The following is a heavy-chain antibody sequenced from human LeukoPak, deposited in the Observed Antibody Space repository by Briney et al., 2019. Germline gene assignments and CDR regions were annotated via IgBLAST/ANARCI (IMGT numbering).Heavy chain of an antibody. CDR1: GGSFSGYY. V-gene: IGHV4-34*01. J-gene: IGHJ5*02. D-gene: IGHD6-6*01. Sequence: SETLSFTCAVYGGSFSGYYWSWIRQPPGKGLEWIGEINHSGSTNYNPSLKSRVTISVDTSKNQFSLKLSSVTAADTAVYYCARAPASIAARRRFDPWGQGTLVTVSS. CDR3: ARAPASIAARRRFDP. CDR2: INHSGST.